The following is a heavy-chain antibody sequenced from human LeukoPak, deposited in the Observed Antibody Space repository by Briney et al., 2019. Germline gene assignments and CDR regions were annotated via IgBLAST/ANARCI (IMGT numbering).Heavy chain of an antibody. J-gene: IGHJ1*01. V-gene: IGHV3-74*01. CDR3: ARNDYLED. CDR1: GFTFSSYW. CDR2: IKSDGSST. Sequence: PGGSLRLSCAGSGFTFSSYWMHWVCQAPGKGLVWVSRIKSDGSSTSYADSVKGRFTIARDNAKNTLYLQMNSLRPEDTAVYYCARNDYLEDWGQGTLVTVPS.